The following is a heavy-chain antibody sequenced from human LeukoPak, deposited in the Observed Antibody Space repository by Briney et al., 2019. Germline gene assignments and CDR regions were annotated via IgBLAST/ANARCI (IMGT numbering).Heavy chain of an antibody. Sequence: GGSLRLSCAASGFTFSSYGMHWVRQAPGKGLECVAVISYDGSNKYYADSVKGRFTTSRDNSKNTLYLQMNSLRAEDTAVYYCAKDKEGYYYDSSGPTDWGQGTLVTVSS. D-gene: IGHD3-22*01. CDR1: GFTFSSYG. CDR3: AKDKEGYYYDSSGPTD. J-gene: IGHJ4*02. CDR2: ISYDGSNK. V-gene: IGHV3-30*18.